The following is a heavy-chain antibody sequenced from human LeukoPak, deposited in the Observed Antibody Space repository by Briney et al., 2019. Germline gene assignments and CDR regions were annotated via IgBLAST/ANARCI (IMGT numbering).Heavy chain of an antibody. CDR2: IYYSGST. J-gene: IGHJ6*02. CDR1: GGSISSSSYY. CDR3: ARHCLTRGYSSSWYPLSLDYYYYYGTDV. V-gene: IGHV4-39*01. Sequence: SETLSLTCTVSGGSISSSSYYWGWIRQPPGTGLEWIGSIYYSGSTYYNPSLKSRVTISVDTSKNQFSLKLSSVTAADTAVYYCARHCLTRGYSSSWYPLSLDYYYYYGTDVWGQGTTVTVSS. D-gene: IGHD6-13*01.